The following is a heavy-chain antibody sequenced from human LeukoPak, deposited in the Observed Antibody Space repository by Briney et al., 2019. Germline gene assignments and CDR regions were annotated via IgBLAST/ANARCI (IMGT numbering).Heavy chain of an antibody. J-gene: IGHJ3*02. Sequence: PSETLSLTRTVSGGSISSYYWSWIRQPAGKGLEWIGRIYTSGSTNYNPSLKSRVTMSVDTSKNQFSLKLSSVTAADTAVYYCARYYDILTGYLDAFDIWGQGTMVTVSS. CDR3: ARYYDILTGYLDAFDI. CDR2: IYTSGST. D-gene: IGHD3-9*01. CDR1: GGSISSYY. V-gene: IGHV4-4*07.